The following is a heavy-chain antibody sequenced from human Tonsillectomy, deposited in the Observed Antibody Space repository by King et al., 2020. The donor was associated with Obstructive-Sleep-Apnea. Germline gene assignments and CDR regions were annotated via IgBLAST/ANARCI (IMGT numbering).Heavy chain of an antibody. D-gene: IGHD5-18*01. V-gene: IGHV5-10-1*01. CDR3: ARHGAVNTPMKGMDV. J-gene: IGHJ6*02. CDR2: IDPSDSYT. CDR1: GYSFTSYW. Sequence: QLVQSGAEVKKPGESLRISCKASGYSFTSYWVSWVRQMPGKGLEWMGRIDPSDSYTNYSPSFQGHVTISADKSISTAYLQWSSLKASDTAMYYCARHGAVNTPMKGMDVWGQGTTITVSS.